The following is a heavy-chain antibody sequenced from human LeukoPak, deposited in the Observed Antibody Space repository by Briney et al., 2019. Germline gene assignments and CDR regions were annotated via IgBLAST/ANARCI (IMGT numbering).Heavy chain of an antibody. Sequence: GGSLRLSCAAPGFTVSSDYMSWVRQAPGKGLEWVSVIYSGGSTYSAPPVKGRFTISSDNSKNALYLQMNSLRAEDTAVYYCARDSVSAGYWGQGTLVTVSS. V-gene: IGHV3-66*01. CDR2: IYSGGST. CDR3: ARDSVSAGY. D-gene: IGHD4-11*01. CDR1: GFTVSSDY. J-gene: IGHJ4*02.